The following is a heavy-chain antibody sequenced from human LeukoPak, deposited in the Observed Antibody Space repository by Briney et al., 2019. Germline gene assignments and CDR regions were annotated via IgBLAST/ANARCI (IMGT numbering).Heavy chain of an antibody. V-gene: IGHV4-4*07. CDR1: GGSISSYY. D-gene: IGHD3-22*01. CDR2: IYTSGST. J-gene: IGHJ4*02. CDR3: ASARDTGSSGLLGGFDY. Sequence: PSETLSLICTVSGGSISSYYWSWIRQPAGKGLEWIRRIYTSGSTNYNPSLKSRVTMSVDTSKNQFSLKLSSVTAADTAVYYCASARDTGSSGLLGGFDYWGQGTLVTVSS.